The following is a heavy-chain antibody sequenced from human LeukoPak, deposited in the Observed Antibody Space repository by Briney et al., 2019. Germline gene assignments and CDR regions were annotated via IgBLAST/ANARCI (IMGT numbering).Heavy chain of an antibody. CDR3: ARRPRSYYYGMDV. CDR1: GGTFSSYA. V-gene: IGHV1-18*01. D-gene: IGHD1-14*01. Sequence: ASVKVSCKASGGTFSSYAISWVRQAPGQGLEWMGWISGYNGDTNYAQKLQGRVTMTTDTSTSTAYMDLRNLRFDDTAVYFCARRPRSYYYGMDVWGQGTTVTVSS. J-gene: IGHJ6*02. CDR2: ISGYNGDT.